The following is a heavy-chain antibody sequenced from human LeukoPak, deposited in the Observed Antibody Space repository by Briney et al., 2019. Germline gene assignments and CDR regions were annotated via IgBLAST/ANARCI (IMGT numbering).Heavy chain of an antibody. V-gene: IGHV1-69*13. CDR2: IIPIFGTA. CDR1: GGSFSSYA. J-gene: IGHJ4*02. D-gene: IGHD6-6*01. Sequence: SGKVSCKASGGSFSSYAISWVRQAAGQWLEWMGGIIPIFGTANYAQKFQGRVTITADESTSTAYMELSSLRSEDTAVYYCARDSGLMGSYYFDYWGQGTLVTVSS. CDR3: ARDSGLMGSYYFDY.